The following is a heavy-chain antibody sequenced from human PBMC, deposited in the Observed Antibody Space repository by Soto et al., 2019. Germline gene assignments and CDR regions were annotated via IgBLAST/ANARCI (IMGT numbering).Heavy chain of an antibody. V-gene: IGHV3-30*18. CDR3: AKGGRWSTVVTPRY. CDR1: GFTFSSYG. Sequence: QVQLVESGGGVVQPGRSLRLSCAASGFTFSSYGMHWVRQAPGKGLEWVAVISYDGSNKYYADSVKGRFTISSDNSKNTLYLQMNSLRDEDTAVYYWAKGGRWSTVVTPRYWGQGTLVTVSS. D-gene: IGHD4-17*01. CDR2: ISYDGSNK. J-gene: IGHJ4*02.